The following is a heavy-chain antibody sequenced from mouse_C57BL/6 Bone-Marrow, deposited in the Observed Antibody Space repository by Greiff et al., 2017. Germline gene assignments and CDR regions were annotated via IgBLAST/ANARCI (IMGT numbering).Heavy chain of an antibody. CDR3: ARGYGSRLAY. CDR2: IDPSDSYT. V-gene: IGHV1-69*01. Sequence: VQLQQPGAELVMPGASVKLSCKASGYTFTSYWMHWVKQRPGQGLEWIGEIDPSDSYTNYNQKFKGKSTLTVDTSSSTAYMQLSSLTSEDSAVYFCARGYGSRLAYWGQGTLVTVSA. J-gene: IGHJ3*01. D-gene: IGHD1-1*01. CDR1: GYTFTSYW.